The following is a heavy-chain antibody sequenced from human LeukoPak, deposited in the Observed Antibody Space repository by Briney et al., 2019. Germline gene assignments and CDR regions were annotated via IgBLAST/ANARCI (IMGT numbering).Heavy chain of an antibody. V-gene: IGHV4-59*02. Sequence: SENLSLTWTVSAGSVSSYYWSWIRQPPGKGREWIGYIYYGGSTNYNPSLKSRATISVDTSKNQFFQKLSSAAAGATAVNYRTRVGDSSGYWYFDLWGRGTLVTVSS. CDR3: TRVGDSSGYWYFDL. D-gene: IGHD3-22*01. CDR1: AGSVSSYY. CDR2: IYYGGST. J-gene: IGHJ2*01.